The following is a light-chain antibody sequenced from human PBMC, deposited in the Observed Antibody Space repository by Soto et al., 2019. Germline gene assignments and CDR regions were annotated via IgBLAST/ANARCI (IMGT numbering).Light chain of an antibody. CDR1: QSVGSN. V-gene: IGKV3-15*01. CDR2: GAS. J-gene: IGKJ1*01. Sequence: DIVMTQAPATLSVSPGGRATLSCRASQSVGSNVAWYQQKPGQPPRLLIYGASTRAAGVPARFSGSGYGRQFSLTISSLQSEDFAIYHCQQHNNWPPWKFGQGTKVDIK. CDR3: QQHNNWPPWK.